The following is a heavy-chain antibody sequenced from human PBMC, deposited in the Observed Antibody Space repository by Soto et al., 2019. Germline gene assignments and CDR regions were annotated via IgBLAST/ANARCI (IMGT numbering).Heavy chain of an antibody. CDR3: ARQSNANGGDH. Sequence: GESLKISCRVSGYSFTTYWIGLVLHMPGKGLEWMGIVNPRDSDTRYSPSFQGQVTISADKSINTAYLQWRSLEASDTAMYYCARQSNANGGDHWGQGTLVTVSS. V-gene: IGHV5-51*01. CDR1: GYSFTTYW. CDR2: VNPRDSDT. D-gene: IGHD3-10*01. J-gene: IGHJ4*02.